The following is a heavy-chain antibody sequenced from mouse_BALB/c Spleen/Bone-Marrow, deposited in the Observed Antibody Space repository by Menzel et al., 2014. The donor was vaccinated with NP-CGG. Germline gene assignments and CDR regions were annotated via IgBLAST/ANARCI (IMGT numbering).Heavy chain of an antibody. D-gene: IGHD1-1*01. J-gene: IGHJ2*01. V-gene: IGHV1-67*01. CDR2: ISTYTGNT. CDR1: GYKFTDYA. CDR3: ARNFYGSAYFDF. Sequence: VHLEESGPELVRPGVSVKISCKGSGYKFTDYAMHWVKQSHAKSLEWIGLISTYTGNTHYNQKFKGKATMTVDKSSSTAYMELARLTSEDSAIYYCARNFYGSAYFDFWGQGSTLTVSS.